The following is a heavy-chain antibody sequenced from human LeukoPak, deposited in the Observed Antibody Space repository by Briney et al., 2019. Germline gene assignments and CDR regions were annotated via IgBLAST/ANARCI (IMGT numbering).Heavy chain of an antibody. D-gene: IGHD3-10*01. Sequence: GGSLRLSCAASGFTVSSSYMSWVRQAPGKGLEWVSVIYSAGNTHYADSVKGRFTISRDTSKNTVYLQMNSLRVEDTAVYYCARRRGPNWFDPWGQGTLVTVSS. CDR3: ARRRGPNWFDP. CDR1: GFTVSSSY. CDR2: IYSAGNT. J-gene: IGHJ5*02. V-gene: IGHV3-66*01.